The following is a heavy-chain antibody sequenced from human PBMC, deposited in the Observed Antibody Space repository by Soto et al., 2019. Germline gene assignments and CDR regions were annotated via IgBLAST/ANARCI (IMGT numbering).Heavy chain of an antibody. Sequence: EVQLVESGGGLVKPGGSLRLSCAASGFTFSDYNMNWVRQAPGKGLEWVSSISDDTRSIFYADSMKGRFTISRDNAKNSLYLQMNNLRAEDTAVYYCAREGPTMVTAFDIWGQGTMVTVS. V-gene: IGHV3-21*01. J-gene: IGHJ3*02. D-gene: IGHD5-18*01. CDR2: ISDDTRSI. CDR1: GFTFSDYN. CDR3: AREGPTMVTAFDI.